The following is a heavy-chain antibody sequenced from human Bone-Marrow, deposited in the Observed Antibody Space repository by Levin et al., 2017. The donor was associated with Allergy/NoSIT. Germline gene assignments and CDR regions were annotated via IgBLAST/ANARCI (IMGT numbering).Heavy chain of an antibody. Sequence: SQTLSLTCTVSGYSITSGYYWGWIRQPPGKGLEWIGDIYHSGSTYYNPSLASRVTISVDTSKNQFSLKLTSVTAADTAMYFCAGIRIAAPTTPFDYWGQGTLVTVSS. CDR2: IYHSGST. J-gene: IGHJ4*02. V-gene: IGHV4-38-2*02. D-gene: IGHD6-13*01. CDR3: AGIRIAAPTTPFDY. CDR1: GYSITSGYY.